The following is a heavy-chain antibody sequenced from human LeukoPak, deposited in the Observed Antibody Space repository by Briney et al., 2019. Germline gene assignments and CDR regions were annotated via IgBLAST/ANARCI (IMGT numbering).Heavy chain of an antibody. V-gene: IGHV1-8*01. J-gene: IGHJ4*02. D-gene: IGHD2-15*01. CDR2: MNPNNGNT. CDR1: GYTFTSYD. Sequence: GASVKVSCKASGYTFTSYDINWVRQATGQGLEWMRWMNPNNGNTGYAQKFQGRVTMTRHTSVTTAYMELYSLRSDDTAVYYCARSQDCSGGSCSPAQGYWGQGTLVTVSS. CDR3: ARSQDCSGGSCSPAQGY.